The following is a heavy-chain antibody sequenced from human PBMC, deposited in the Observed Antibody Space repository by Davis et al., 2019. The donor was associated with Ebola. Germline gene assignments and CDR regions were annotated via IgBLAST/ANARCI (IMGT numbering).Heavy chain of an antibody. CDR1: GFTFSDYY. CDR2: IISSGSTI. J-gene: IGHJ6*04. D-gene: IGHD5-12*01. Sequence: GESLKISCAASGFTFSDYYMSWIRQAPGKGLEWVSYIISSGSTIYYADSVKGRFTISRDNAKNSLYLQMNSLRAEDTAGYYCARYHPNIVATIGGMDVWGKGTTVTVSS. V-gene: IGHV3-11*01. CDR3: ARYHPNIVATIGGMDV.